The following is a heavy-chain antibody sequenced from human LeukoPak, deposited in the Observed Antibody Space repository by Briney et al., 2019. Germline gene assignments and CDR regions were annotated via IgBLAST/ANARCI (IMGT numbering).Heavy chain of an antibody. J-gene: IGHJ4*02. CDR1: GFSLSGHW. D-gene: IGHD1-26*01. CDR3: AYRNNFEY. Sequence: GGSLRLSCATSGFSLSGHWMNWVRQPPGKGLEWVANIKAGGSEKYYVDSVKGRFTISRDDAKRTVDLQIDNLRTEDTAVYYCAYRNNFEYWGQGTLVTVSS. CDR2: IKAGGSEK. V-gene: IGHV3-7*05.